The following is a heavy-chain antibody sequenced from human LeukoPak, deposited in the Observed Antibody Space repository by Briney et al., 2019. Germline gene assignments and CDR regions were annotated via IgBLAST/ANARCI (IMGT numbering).Heavy chain of an antibody. V-gene: IGHV3-33*01. Sequence: PGGSLRLSCAASGFTFSSYGMHWVRQAPGKGLEWVAVIWYDGSNKYYADSVKGRFTISRDNSKNTLYLQMNSLRAEDTAVYYCARTTTYYDFWSGYHPQYYFDYWGQGTLVTVSP. CDR2: IWYDGSNK. CDR1: GFTFSSYG. D-gene: IGHD3-3*01. CDR3: ARTTTYYDFWSGYHPQYYFDY. J-gene: IGHJ4*02.